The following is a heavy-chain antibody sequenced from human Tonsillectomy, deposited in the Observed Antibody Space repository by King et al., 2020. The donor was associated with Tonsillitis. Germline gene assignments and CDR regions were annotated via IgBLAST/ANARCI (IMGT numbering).Heavy chain of an antibody. Sequence: QLQESGSGLVMPSQTLFLTCAVSGGSISSGVYSWSWIRQPPGKGLEWIGYIYHSGSTYYKPSLRSRVTISIDTSMNQFSLKMRSVTAADTAIYYCARSTSGYSSTWYVDYWGQGILVTVSS. J-gene: IGHJ4*02. D-gene: IGHD6-13*01. CDR1: GGSISSGVYS. CDR2: IYHSGST. V-gene: IGHV4-30-2*01. CDR3: ARSTSGYSSTWYVDY.